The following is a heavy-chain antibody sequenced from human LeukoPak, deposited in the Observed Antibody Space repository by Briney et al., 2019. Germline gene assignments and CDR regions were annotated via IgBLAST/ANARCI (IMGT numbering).Heavy chain of an antibody. D-gene: IGHD5-18*01. Sequence: SVKVSCKASGGTFSSYAISWVRQAPGQGLEWMGRIIPILGIANYAQKFQGRVTITADKSTSTAYMELSSLRSEDTAVYYCARAATAMVIGHWGQGTLVTVSS. CDR1: GGTFSSYA. CDR2: IIPILGIA. CDR3: ARAATAMVIGH. V-gene: IGHV1-69*04. J-gene: IGHJ4*02.